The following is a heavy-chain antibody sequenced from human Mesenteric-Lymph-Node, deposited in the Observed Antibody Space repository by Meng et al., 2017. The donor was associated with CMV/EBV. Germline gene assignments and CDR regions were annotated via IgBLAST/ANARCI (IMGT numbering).Heavy chain of an antibody. J-gene: IGHJ6*02. V-gene: IGHV5-51*04. CDR3: ARRGIFGVDPYYYYGMDV. CDR1: GYSFTSYW. CDR2: IYPGDSDT. D-gene: IGHD3-3*01. Sequence: KVSCKGSGYSFTSYWIGWVRQMPGKGLEWMGIIYPGDSDTRYSPSFQGQVTISADKPISTAYLQWSSLKASDTAMYYCARRGIFGVDPYYYYGMDVWGQGTTVTVSS.